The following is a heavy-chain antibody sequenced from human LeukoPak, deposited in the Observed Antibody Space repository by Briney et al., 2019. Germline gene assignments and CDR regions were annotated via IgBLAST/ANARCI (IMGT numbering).Heavy chain of an antibody. CDR3: ARDHSNDYGDTNWFDP. Sequence: ASVKVSCKASGYTFTSYYMHWVRQAPGRGLEWMGMINPSGGSTSYAQKFQGRVTMTSDTSTRTVYMELSSLRSENTAMYYCARDHSNDYGDTNWFDPWGQGTLVTVSS. CDR1: GYTFTSYY. D-gene: IGHD4-17*01. CDR2: INPSGGST. J-gene: IGHJ5*02. V-gene: IGHV1-46*01.